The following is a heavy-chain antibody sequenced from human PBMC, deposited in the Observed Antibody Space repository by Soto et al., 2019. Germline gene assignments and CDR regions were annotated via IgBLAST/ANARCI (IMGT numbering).Heavy chain of an antibody. Sequence: GESLKISCKGRGYNFANYWIGWVRQMPGKGLEWMGMIFPGDSDTKNSPSLQGQITMSVDKSDSSAYLQWRSLKASDTAMYYCAAGYTTVPDAFDIWGQGTMVTVSS. J-gene: IGHJ3*02. CDR3: AAGYTTVPDAFDI. CDR1: GYNFANYW. D-gene: IGHD6-13*01. CDR2: IFPGDSDT. V-gene: IGHV5-51*01.